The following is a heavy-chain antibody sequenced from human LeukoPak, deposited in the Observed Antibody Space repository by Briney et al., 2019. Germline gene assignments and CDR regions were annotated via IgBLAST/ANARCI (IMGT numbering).Heavy chain of an antibody. J-gene: IGHJ1*01. CDR1: GFTVSSKY. CDR2: IYTDGST. Sequence: PGGTLRLSCAASGFTVSSKYMSWVRQAPGKELEWVSVIYTDGSTYYADSVKGRFTPSRDFSQNTLYLEMNTLRAEDTAVYYCATVFWHVNDEYFQDWGQGTLVTVSS. D-gene: IGHD3-3*01. CDR3: ATVFWHVNDEYFQD. V-gene: IGHV3-66*01.